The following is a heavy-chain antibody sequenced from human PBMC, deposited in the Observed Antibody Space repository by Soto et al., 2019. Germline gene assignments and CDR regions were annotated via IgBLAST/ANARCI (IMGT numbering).Heavy chain of an antibody. CDR3: ARSYCGGDCLLGDDAFDI. D-gene: IGHD2-21*02. CDR2: ISAYNGNT. V-gene: IGHV1-18*01. CDR1: GYTFTSYG. J-gene: IGHJ3*02. Sequence: ASVKVSCKASGYTFTSYGISWVRQAPGQGLEWMGWISAYNGNTNYAQKLQGRVTMTTDTSTSTAYMELRSLRSDDTAVYYCARSYCGGDCLLGDDAFDICGQGTMVTVSS.